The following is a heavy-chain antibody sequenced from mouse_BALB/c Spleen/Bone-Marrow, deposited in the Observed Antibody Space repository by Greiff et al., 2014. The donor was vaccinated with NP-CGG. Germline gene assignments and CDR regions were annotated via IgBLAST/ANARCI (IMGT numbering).Heavy chain of an antibody. J-gene: IGHJ4*01. V-gene: IGHV1-37*01. CDR1: GYSFTGYF. CDR3: GRWGDGYYYAMDY. CDR2: INPFNGDT. Sequence: VQLTESGPDLVKPGASVKLSCKASGYSFTGYFLNWVRQSHGKSLEWIGRINPFNGDTFYNQKFKGKATLTVDKSSTTAHMELLSLTSEDSAVYYCGRWGDGYYYAMDYWGQGTSVTVSS. D-gene: IGHD2-3*01.